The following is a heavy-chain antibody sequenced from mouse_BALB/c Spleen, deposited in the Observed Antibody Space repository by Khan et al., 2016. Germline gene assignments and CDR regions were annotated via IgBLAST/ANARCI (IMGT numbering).Heavy chain of an antibody. J-gene: IGHJ3*01. V-gene: IGHV9-3-1*01. CDR2: INTYTGEP. D-gene: IGHD1-1*01. Sequence: QIQLVQSGPELKKPGETVRISCKASGYTFTNYGMNWVKQAPGKGLKWMGWINTYTGEPTYADDFKGRFAFSLETSASTAYLQINNLKNEDTATYFSARSGYGSSRGFTYWGQGTLVTVSA. CDR1: GYTFTNYG. CDR3: ARSGYGSSRGFTY.